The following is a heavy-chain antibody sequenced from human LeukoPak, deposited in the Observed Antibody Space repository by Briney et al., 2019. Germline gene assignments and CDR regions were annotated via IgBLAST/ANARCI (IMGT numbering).Heavy chain of an antibody. J-gene: IGHJ3*02. CDR2: IIPILGIA. Sequence: ASVKVSCKASGGTFSSYTISWVRQAPGQGLEWMGRIIPILGIANYAQKFQGRVTITADKSTSTAYMELSSLRSEDTAVYYCARESDYCSGGSCYLGAFDIWGQGTMVTVTS. D-gene: IGHD2-15*01. CDR1: GGTFSSYT. V-gene: IGHV1-69*04. CDR3: ARESDYCSGGSCYLGAFDI.